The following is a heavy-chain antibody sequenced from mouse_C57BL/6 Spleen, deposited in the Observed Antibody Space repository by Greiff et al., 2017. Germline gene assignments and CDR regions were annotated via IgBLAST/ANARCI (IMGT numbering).Heavy chain of an antibody. V-gene: IGHV1-15*01. CDR2: IDPETGGT. CDR1: GYTFTDYE. J-gene: IGHJ2*01. D-gene: IGHD4-1*01. CDR3: TRNWDGGY. Sequence: QVQLQQSGAELVRPGASVTLSCKASGYTFTDYEMHWVKQTPVHGLEWIGAIDPETGGTAYNQKFKGKATLTADKSSSTAYMELRSLTAEDSDVYYGTRNWDGGYWGQGTTLTVSS.